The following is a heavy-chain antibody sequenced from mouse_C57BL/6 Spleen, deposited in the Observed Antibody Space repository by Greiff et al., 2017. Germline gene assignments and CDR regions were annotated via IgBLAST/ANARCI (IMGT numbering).Heavy chain of an antibody. V-gene: IGHV3-6*01. Sequence: EVKLQESGPGLVKPSQSLSLTCSVTGYSITSGYYWNWIRQFPGNKLEWMGYISYDGSNNYNPSLKNRISITRDTSKNQFFLKLNSVTTEDTATYYCASLTTVVDWYFDVWGTGTTVTVSS. J-gene: IGHJ1*03. CDR3: ASLTTVVDWYFDV. CDR1: GYSITSGYY. D-gene: IGHD1-1*01. CDR2: ISYDGSN.